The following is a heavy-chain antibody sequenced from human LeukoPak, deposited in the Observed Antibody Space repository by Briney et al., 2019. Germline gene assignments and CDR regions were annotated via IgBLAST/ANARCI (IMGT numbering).Heavy chain of an antibody. CDR2: INPSGGST. Sequence: GASVKVSCKASGYTFTSYYMHWVRQAPGQGLEWMGIINPSGGSTSYAQKFQGRVTMTRDTSTSTVYMELSSLRSEDTAVYYCARGLYSYGSVGHYGMDVWGQGTTVTVSS. CDR1: GYTFTSYY. V-gene: IGHV1-46*01. CDR3: ARGLYSYGSVGHYGMDV. J-gene: IGHJ6*02. D-gene: IGHD5-18*01.